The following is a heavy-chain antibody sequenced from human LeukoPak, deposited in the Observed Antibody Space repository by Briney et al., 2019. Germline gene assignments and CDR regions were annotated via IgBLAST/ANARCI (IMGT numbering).Heavy chain of an antibody. CDR1: GGSFSGYY. Sequence: SETLSLTCAVYGGSFSGYYWSWIRQPPGKGLEWTGEINHSGSTNYNPSLKSRVTISVDTSKSQFSLKLSSVTAADTAVYYCARDRRILTGYYPSYYYYGMDVWGQGTTVTVSS. CDR3: ARDRRILTGYYPSYYYYGMDV. J-gene: IGHJ6*02. V-gene: IGHV4-34*01. CDR2: INHSGST. D-gene: IGHD3-9*01.